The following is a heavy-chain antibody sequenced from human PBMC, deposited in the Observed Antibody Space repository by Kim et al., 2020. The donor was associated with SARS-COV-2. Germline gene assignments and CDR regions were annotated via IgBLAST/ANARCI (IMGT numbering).Heavy chain of an antibody. D-gene: IGHD6-13*01. CDR3: ASSSGYSSSWFSGGFDP. Sequence: VKGRFTISRDNSKNTLYLQMNSLRAEDTAVYYCASSSGYSSSWFSGGFDPWGQGTLVTVSS. V-gene: IGHV3-30*01. J-gene: IGHJ5*02.